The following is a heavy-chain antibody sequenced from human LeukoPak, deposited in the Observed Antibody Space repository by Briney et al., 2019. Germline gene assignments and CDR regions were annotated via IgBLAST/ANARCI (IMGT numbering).Heavy chain of an antibody. CDR2: ISSSSSYI. Sequence: AGGSLRLSCAASGFTFSSYSTNWVRQAPGKGLEWVSSISSSSSYIYYADSVKGRFTISRDNAKNSLYLQMNSLRAEDTAVYYCARGEYYYDSSGPQDYWGQGTLVTVSS. V-gene: IGHV3-21*01. D-gene: IGHD3-22*01. CDR3: ARGEYYYDSSGPQDY. J-gene: IGHJ4*02. CDR1: GFTFSSYS.